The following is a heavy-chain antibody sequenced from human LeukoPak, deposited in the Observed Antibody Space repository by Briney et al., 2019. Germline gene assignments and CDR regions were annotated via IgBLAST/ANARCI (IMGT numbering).Heavy chain of an antibody. V-gene: IGHV3-30*03. CDR3: ARVGYGSGGYYFDY. CDR1: GFTFSSYG. Sequence: PGGSLRLSCAASGFTFSSYGMHWVRQAPGKGLEWAAVISYDGSNKYYAESVKGRFTISRDNSKNTLYLQMNSLRAEDTAVYYCARVGYGSGGYYFDYWGQGTLVTVSS. CDR2: ISYDGSNK. J-gene: IGHJ4*02. D-gene: IGHD3-10*01.